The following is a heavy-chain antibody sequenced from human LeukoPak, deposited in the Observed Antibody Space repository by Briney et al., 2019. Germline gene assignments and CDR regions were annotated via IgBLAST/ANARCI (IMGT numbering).Heavy chain of an antibody. J-gene: IGHJ6*02. Sequence: SVNVSRKASGYTFTGYYMHWVRQAPGQGREWMGWINPKSGGTNYAQKFQGRVTMTRDTSISTAYMELSRLRSDDAAVYYCARSQLVNYYYYGMDVWGQGTTVTVSS. D-gene: IGHD6-6*01. V-gene: IGHV1-2*02. CDR1: GYTFTGYY. CDR2: INPKSGGT. CDR3: ARSQLVNYYYYGMDV.